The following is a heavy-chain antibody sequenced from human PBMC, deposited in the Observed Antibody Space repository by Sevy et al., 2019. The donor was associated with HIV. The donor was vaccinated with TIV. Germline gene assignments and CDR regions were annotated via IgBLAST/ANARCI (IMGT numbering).Heavy chain of an antibody. V-gene: IGHV3-30-3*01. CDR1: GFTFNNFP. J-gene: IGHJ3*02. CDR3: VRERARSITFDI. D-gene: IGHD3-16*01. CDR2: VSFDGGSK. Sequence: GGSLILSCEASGFTFNNFPIHWVRQAPGKGLEWVAVVSFDGGSKYYADSVRGRFTVSRDNSKNTVYLQLNSLRAEDTAVYYCVRERARSITFDIWGQGTLVTVSS.